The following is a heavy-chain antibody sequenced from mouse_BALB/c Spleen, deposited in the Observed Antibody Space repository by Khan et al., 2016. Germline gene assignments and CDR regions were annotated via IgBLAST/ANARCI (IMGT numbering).Heavy chain of an antibody. V-gene: IGHV4-1*02. CDR3: ARLHYYGRFAY. D-gene: IGHD1-2*01. Sequence: EVELVESGGGLVQPGGSLKLSCAASGFDFSRYWMSWVRQAPGKGLEWIGEINSDSSTINYTPSLKDKFIISRDNAKNTLYLQMSKVRSEDTALYYCARLHYYGRFAYWGQGTLVTVSA. CDR1: GFDFSRYW. J-gene: IGHJ3*01. CDR2: INSDSSTI.